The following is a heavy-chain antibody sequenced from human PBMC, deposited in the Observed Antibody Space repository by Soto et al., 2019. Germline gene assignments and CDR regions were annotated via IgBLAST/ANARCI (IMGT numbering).Heavy chain of an antibody. CDR1: GYTFTSYY. V-gene: IGHV1-46*01. D-gene: IGHD5-18*01. CDR2: INPSGGST. Sequence: GASVKVSCKASGYTFTSYYMHWVRQAPGQGLEWMGIINPSGGSTSYAQKFQGRVTMTRDTSTSTVYMELSSLRSEDTAVYYCARDMGLGQLWSYYGMDVWGQGTTVTVSS. J-gene: IGHJ6*02. CDR3: ARDMGLGQLWSYYGMDV.